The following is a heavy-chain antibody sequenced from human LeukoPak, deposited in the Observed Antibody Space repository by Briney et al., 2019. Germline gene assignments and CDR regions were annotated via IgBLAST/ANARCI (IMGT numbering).Heavy chain of an antibody. CDR1: RFTFSSYA. D-gene: IGHD3-22*01. CDR3: ARGRRVVKKGDAFDI. J-gene: IGHJ3*02. V-gene: IGHV3-30-3*01. CDR2: ISYDGSNK. Sequence: PGGSLRLSCAASRFTFSSYAMHWVRQAPGKGLEWVAVISYDGSNKYYADSVKGRLTISRDNSKNTLYLQMNSLRAEDTAVYYCARGRRVVKKGDAFDIWGQGTMVTVSS.